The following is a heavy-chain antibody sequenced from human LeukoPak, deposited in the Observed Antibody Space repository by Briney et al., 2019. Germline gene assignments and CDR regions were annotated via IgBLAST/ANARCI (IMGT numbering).Heavy chain of an antibody. J-gene: IGHJ4*02. CDR1: GYTFTGYF. CDR2: INPNNGGT. V-gene: IGHV1-2*02. Sequence: ASVKVSCKASGYTFTGYFIHWVRQAPRQGLEWMGWINPNNGGTNYAQKFQGRVTMTRDTSISTGYMELSRLKSDDTAVYYCARVRSEIRGVSSSIDYWGQGTLVTVSS. CDR3: ARVRSEIRGVSSSIDY. D-gene: IGHD2-15*01.